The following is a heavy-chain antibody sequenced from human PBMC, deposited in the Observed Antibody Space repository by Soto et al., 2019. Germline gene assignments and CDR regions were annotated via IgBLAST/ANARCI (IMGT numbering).Heavy chain of an antibody. CDR3: ARDRGYYGSGPDALDV. CDR2: ISYDGSNK. CDR1: GFTFSSYA. V-gene: IGHV3-30-3*01. D-gene: IGHD3-10*01. J-gene: IGHJ6*02. Sequence: QVQLVESGGGVVQPGRSLRLSCAASGFTFSSYAMHWVRQAPGKGLEWVAVISYDGSNKYYADSVKGRFTISRDNSKKTLYLQMNSLRAEDTAVYYCARDRGYYGSGPDALDVWCQGTTVTVSS.